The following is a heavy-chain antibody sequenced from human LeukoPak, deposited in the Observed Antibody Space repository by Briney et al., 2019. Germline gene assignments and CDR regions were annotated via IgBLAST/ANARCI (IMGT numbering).Heavy chain of an antibody. V-gene: IGHV3-7*01. CDR1: GFTFSSYW. J-gene: IGHJ4*02. Sequence: PGGSLRLSCAASGFTFSSYWMRWVPQAPGKGLEWVANIKQDGSEKYYVDSVKGRFTISRDNAKNSLYLQMNSLRAEDTAVYYCARGRGNYPFGYWGQGTLVTVSS. CDR3: ARGRGNYPFGY. CDR2: IKQDGSEK. D-gene: IGHD1-7*01.